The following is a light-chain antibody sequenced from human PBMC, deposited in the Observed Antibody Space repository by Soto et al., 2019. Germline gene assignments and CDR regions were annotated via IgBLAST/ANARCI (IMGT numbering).Light chain of an antibody. J-gene: IGLJ1*01. CDR1: SSDGGGYNF. Sequence: QSVLTQPASVSGSPGQSITISCTGTSSDGGGYNFVSWYQQHPGKGPKLMIYEVTNRPSGVSNRFSGSKSGNTASLTISGLQAEDEADYYCSSYTGSYSLYVFGTGTKLTVL. CDR2: EVT. V-gene: IGLV2-14*01. CDR3: SSYTGSYSLYV.